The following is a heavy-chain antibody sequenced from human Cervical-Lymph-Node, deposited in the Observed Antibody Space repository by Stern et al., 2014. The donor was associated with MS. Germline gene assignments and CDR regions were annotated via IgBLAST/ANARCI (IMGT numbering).Heavy chain of an antibody. CDR3: AREDELGGTA. CDR2: ISNSSSTI. Sequence: EVQLVESGGGLVQPGGSLRFSWAASGFTFSSYTMNWVRKPPGRGRGWVSYISNSSSTIYYADSVKGRFTISRDNAKNSLYLQMNSLRDEDTAVYYCAREDELGGTAWGQGTLVTVSS. CDR1: GFTFSSYT. J-gene: IGHJ5*02. V-gene: IGHV3-48*02. D-gene: IGHD1-14*01.